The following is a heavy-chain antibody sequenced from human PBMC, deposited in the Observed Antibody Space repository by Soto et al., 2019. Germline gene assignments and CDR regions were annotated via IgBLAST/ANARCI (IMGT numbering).Heavy chain of an antibody. CDR1: GYTFTNSG. D-gene: IGHD3-9*01. V-gene: IGHV1-18*04. CDR3: ARDPMTGYLQFDY. J-gene: IGHJ4*02. CDR2: INANNGNT. Sequence: VASVKVSCKASGYTFTNSGISWVRQAPGQGLEWMGWINANNGNTISAQNFQGRLTMTTDTSTSTAYMELRSLRSDDTAVYYCARDPMTGYLQFDYWGQGALVTVSS.